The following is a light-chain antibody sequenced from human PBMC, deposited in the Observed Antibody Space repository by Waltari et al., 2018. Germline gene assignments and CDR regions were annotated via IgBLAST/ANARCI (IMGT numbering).Light chain of an antibody. CDR3: MQGTHWPWT. CDR1: QSLLHSNGYNY. J-gene: IGKJ1*01. Sequence: DIVMTQSPLSLPVTPGEPASISCRSSQSLLHSNGYNYLDWYLQKPGQPPQLLIYLGSNRASGVPDRFSGSGSGTDFTLKISRVEAEDVGVYYCMQGTHWPWTFGQGTKVEIK. CDR2: LGS. V-gene: IGKV2-28*01.